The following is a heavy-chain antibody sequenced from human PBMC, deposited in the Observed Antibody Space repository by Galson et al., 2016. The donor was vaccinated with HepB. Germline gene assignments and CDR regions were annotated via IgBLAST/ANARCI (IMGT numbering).Heavy chain of an antibody. CDR3: TTEVGDWNNPNFDY. CDR1: GFTFSNAW. J-gene: IGHJ4*02. CDR2: LRAKTGGATT. Sequence: SLRLSCAASGFTFSNAWMSWVRQAPGKGLEWVGHLRAKTGGATTDYAAPVKGRFTISRDDSKNTLYLQMNSLKAEDTAVYYCTTEVGDWNNPNFDYWGQGTLVTVSS. V-gene: IGHV3-15*01. D-gene: IGHD1/OR15-1a*01.